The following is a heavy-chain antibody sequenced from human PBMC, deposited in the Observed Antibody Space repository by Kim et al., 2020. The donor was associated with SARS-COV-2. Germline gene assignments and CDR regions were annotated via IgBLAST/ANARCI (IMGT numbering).Heavy chain of an antibody. CDR3: ARDLNDYGGNKFDY. CDR2: IYYSGST. Sequence: SETLSLTCTVSGGSISSSSYYWGWIRQPPGKGLEWIGSIYYSGSTYYNPSLKSRVTISVDTSKNQFSLKLSSVTAADTAVYYCARDLNDYGGNKFDYWGQGTLVTVSS. D-gene: IGHD4-17*01. J-gene: IGHJ4*02. CDR1: GGSISSSSYY. V-gene: IGHV4-39*07.